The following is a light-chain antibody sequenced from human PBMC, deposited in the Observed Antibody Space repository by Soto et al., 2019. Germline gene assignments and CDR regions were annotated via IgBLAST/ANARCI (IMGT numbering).Light chain of an antibody. V-gene: IGKV3-20*01. CDR3: QQYGGSPLVT. J-gene: IGKJ4*01. Sequence: EVVLTQSPGTLSLSPGERATLSCMASQSVNSNYLAWYQQKPGQAPRLLISGASSRATGIPDRFRGSGSGRDFTLTISRLEPEDFSVYYCQQYGGSPLVTFGGGTKVELK. CDR1: QSVNSNY. CDR2: GAS.